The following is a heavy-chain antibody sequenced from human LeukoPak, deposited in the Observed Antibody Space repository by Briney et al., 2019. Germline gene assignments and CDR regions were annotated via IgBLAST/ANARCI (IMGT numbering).Heavy chain of an antibody. CDR3: ARGLWAVAACDY. CDR1: GFTVSSNY. Sequence: PGGSLRLSCAASGFTVSSNYMSWVRQAPGKGLEWVSAIYSGGSTYYADSVKGRFTISRDKSKNTLYLQMNSLRAEDTAVYYCARGLWAVAACDYWGQGTLVTVSS. J-gene: IGHJ4*02. V-gene: IGHV3-66*01. D-gene: IGHD6-19*01. CDR2: IYSGGST.